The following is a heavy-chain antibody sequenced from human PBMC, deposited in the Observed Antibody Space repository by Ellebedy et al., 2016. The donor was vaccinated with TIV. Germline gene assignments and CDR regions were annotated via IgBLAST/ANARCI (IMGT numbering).Heavy chain of an antibody. CDR2: IKSKGDGGTT. V-gene: IGHV3-15*01. Sequence: PGGSLRLSCAASGFTFSIAWMSWVRQAPGKGLEWVGRIKSKGDGGTTDYAAPVKGRFSISRDDSKNMLYLQMNSLKTEDTALYYCTTLSFGYYYGMDVWGQGTTVTVSS. D-gene: IGHD3-3*01. CDR1: GFTFSIAW. CDR3: TTLSFGYYYGMDV. J-gene: IGHJ6*02.